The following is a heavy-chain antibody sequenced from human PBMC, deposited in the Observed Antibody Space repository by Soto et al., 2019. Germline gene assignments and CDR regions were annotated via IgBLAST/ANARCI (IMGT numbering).Heavy chain of an antibody. CDR3: TRAGSYYYFDY. CDR1: SGSISSSNW. V-gene: IGHV4-4*02. D-gene: IGHD3-10*01. Sequence: QVQLQESGPGLVKPSGTLSLPCAVSSGSISSSNWWSWVRQPPGKGLEWIGDIYHSWRTNYNPSLMSRVTIPGDKTNNQFSLNLSSVTAADEAVYYCTRAGSYYYFDYWGQGTLVTVSS. CDR2: IYHSWRT. J-gene: IGHJ4*02.